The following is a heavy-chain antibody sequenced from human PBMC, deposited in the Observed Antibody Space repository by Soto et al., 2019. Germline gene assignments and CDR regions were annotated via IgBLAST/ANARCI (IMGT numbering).Heavy chain of an antibody. V-gene: IGHV1-69*06. Sequence: QVQLVQSGAEVKKPGSSVKVSCKASGGTFSSYAISWVRQAPGQGLEWMGGIIPIFGTANYAQKFQGRVRNPAHTSTSTGYRELSRLRSEETGVYYCAREELAVAGKVVYYDCCGMDGWGQGGTV. CDR1: GGTFSSYA. D-gene: IGHD6-19*01. J-gene: IGHJ6*02. CDR3: AREELAVAGKVVYYDCCGMDG. CDR2: IIPIFGTA.